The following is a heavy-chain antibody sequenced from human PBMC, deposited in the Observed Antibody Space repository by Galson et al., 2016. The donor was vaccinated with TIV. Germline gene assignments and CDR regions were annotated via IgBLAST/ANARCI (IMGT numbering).Heavy chain of an antibody. CDR3: ASGVVAHTYYFYGMDV. Sequence: SLRLSCAASGFTFSSFGMHWVRQAPGKGLEWVALIRYDGSRRYYADSVTGRFTIPRDHSKNTPPLQMNGLRRDDSAVYYCASGVVAHTYYFYGMDVWGQGTTVTVSS. CDR1: GFTFSSFG. V-gene: IGHV3-30*02. CDR2: IRYDGSRR. J-gene: IGHJ6*02. D-gene: IGHD3-3*01.